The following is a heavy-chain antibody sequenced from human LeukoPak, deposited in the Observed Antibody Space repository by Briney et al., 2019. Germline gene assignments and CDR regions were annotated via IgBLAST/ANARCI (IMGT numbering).Heavy chain of an antibody. D-gene: IGHD1-26*01. Sequence: SQTLSLTCAVSGGSISSGGYSWSWIRQPPGKGLEWIGYIYHSGSTYYNPSLKSRVTISVDKSKNQFSLKLSSVTAADTAVYYCARVSSGATTVDYWGQGTLVTVSS. J-gene: IGHJ4*02. CDR1: GGSISSGGYS. V-gene: IGHV4-30-2*01. CDR3: ARVSSGATTVDY. CDR2: IYHSGST.